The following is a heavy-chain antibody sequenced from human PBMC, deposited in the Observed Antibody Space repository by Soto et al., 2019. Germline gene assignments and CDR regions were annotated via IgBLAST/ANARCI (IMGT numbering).Heavy chain of an antibody. CDR3: CRDFDYVCGSYRSLKFGDY. D-gene: IGHD3-16*02. V-gene: IGHV1-69*12. CDR2: IIRIFGTA. J-gene: IGHJ4*02. CDR1: GGTLSSYA. Sequence: QVQLVQSGAEVKKPGSSVKVSCKASGGTLSSYAISWVRQALGQGLEWMGGIIRIFGTANYAQKFQGRVTISADEATSKPSLGLSSLRSDDTAVYYGCRDFDYVCGSYRSLKFGDYYGQGTLVTVSS.